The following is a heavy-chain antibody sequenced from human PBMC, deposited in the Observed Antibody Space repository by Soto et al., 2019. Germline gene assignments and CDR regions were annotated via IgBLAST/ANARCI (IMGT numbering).Heavy chain of an antibody. D-gene: IGHD2-2*02. J-gene: IGHJ4*02. V-gene: IGHV4-59*12. CDR1: GDTIRSFY. CDR3: ARRALYGSNL. Sequence: QVQLQESGPGLVKPSETLSLTCTVSGDTIRSFYWTWIRQSPGKGLEWIGYIYNTVNTRYNPSIKRRVTILVDTSRTQFSLRLSSVTDAETAVYYCARRALYGSNLWGQGTLVTVSS. CDR2: IYNTVNT.